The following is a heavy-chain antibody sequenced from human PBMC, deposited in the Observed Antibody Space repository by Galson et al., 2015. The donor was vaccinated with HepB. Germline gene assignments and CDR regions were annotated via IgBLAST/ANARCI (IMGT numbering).Heavy chain of an antibody. Sequence: SVTVSCKASGYTFTSYDINWVRQATGQGLEWMGWMNPNSGNTGYAQKFQGRVTMTRNTSISTAYMELSSLRSEDTAVYYCARRRLISGYYDSSGYNWFDPWGQGTLVTVSS. D-gene: IGHD3-22*01. CDR2: MNPNSGNT. J-gene: IGHJ5*02. V-gene: IGHV1-8*01. CDR1: GYTFTSYD. CDR3: ARRRLISGYYDSSGYNWFDP.